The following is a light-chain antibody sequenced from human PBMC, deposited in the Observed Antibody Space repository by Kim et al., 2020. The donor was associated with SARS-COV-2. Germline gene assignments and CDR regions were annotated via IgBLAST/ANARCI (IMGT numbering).Light chain of an antibody. J-gene: IGLJ2*01. Sequence: PGGAVTRTCGSSTGTVSGAFYPSWFQQQPGQAPRALIYSTNDKHSWTPARFSGSLLGGKAALTLSGAQPEDEADYYCLLYYGGALLFGGGTQLTVL. CDR1: TGTVSGAFY. V-gene: IGLV7-43*01. CDR2: STN. CDR3: LLYYGGALL.